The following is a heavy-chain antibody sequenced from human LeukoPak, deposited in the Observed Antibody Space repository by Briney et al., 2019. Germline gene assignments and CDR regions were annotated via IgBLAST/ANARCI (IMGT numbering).Heavy chain of an antibody. J-gene: IGHJ4*02. D-gene: IGHD5-12*01. V-gene: IGHV1-2*02. CDR2: INPNSGGT. CDR1: GYTFTGYY. CDR3: ARTIVATIGFDY. Sequence: ASVKVSCKASGYTFTGYYMHWVRQAPRQGLEWMGWINPNSGGTNYAQKFQGRVTMTRDTSISTAYMEPSRLRSDDTAVYYCARTIVATIGFDYWGQGTLVTVSS.